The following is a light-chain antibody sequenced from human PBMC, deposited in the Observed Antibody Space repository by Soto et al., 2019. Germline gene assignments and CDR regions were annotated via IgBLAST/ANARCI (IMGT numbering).Light chain of an antibody. CDR2: AAS. J-gene: IGKJ3*01. V-gene: IGKV1-39*01. Sequence: DIPMTQSPSSLSASVGDRVTITCRASQSISSYLNWYQQKPGKAPKLLIYAASSLQSGVPSRFSGSGSGTDFTLTISSLQPEDFATYYCQQSYSTLTFGPGTTVDIK. CDR1: QSISSY. CDR3: QQSYSTLT.